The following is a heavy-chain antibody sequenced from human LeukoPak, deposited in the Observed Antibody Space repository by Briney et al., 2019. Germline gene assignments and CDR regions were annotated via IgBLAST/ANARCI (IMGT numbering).Heavy chain of an antibody. CDR1: GGSISSGGYY. D-gene: IGHD6-6*01. CDR2: IYYSGST. CDR3: ARGRRSSSVRHYYYYYMDV. V-gene: IGHV4-31*03. Sequence: PSETLSLTCTVSGGSISSGGYYWSWIRQQPGKGLEWIGYIYYSGSTYYNPSLKSRVTISVDTSKNQFSLKLSSVTAADTAVYYCARGRRSSSVRHYYYYYMDVWGKGTTVTVSS. J-gene: IGHJ6*03.